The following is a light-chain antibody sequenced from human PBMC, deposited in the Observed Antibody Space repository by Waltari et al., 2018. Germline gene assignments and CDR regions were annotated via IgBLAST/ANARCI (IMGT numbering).Light chain of an antibody. V-gene: IGKV3-11*01. CDR3: QQRANWPPVT. Sequence: DIVFTQSPGTLSLSPGERATLSCRASQSVNRYLAWYQHKPGQAPRPLIYDASNRATGIPARFSGSGSGTDFTLTISSLEPEDFAVYYCQQRANWPPVTFGQGTRLEIK. J-gene: IGKJ5*01. CDR1: QSVNRY. CDR2: DAS.